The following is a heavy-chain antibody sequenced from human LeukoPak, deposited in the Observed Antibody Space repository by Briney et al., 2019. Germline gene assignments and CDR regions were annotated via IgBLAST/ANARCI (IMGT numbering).Heavy chain of an antibody. V-gene: IGHV4-30-2*01. J-gene: IGHJ4*02. CDR3: ARAPWGIAALWEVYFDY. CDR2: IYHSGST. D-gene: IGHD6-6*01. CDR1: GGSISSGGYY. Sequence: SQTLSLTCTVSGGSISSGGYYWSWIRQPPGKGLEWIGYIYHSGSTYYNPSLKRRVTISVDRSKNQFSLKLSSVTAADTAVYYCARAPWGIAALWEVYFDYWGQGTLVTVSS.